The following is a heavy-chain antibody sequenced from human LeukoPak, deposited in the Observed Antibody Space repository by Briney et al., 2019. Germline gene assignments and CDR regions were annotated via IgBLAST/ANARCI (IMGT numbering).Heavy chain of an antibody. Sequence: ASVKVSCKASGYTFTSYYMHWVRQAPGQGLEWMGIINPSGGSTSYAQKFQRRVTMTRDTSTSTVYMELSSLRSEDTAVYYCARGIGYYDSSGPNWFDPWGQGTLVTVSS. CDR1: GYTFTSYY. CDR2: INPSGGST. D-gene: IGHD3-22*01. V-gene: IGHV1-46*01. J-gene: IGHJ5*02. CDR3: ARGIGYYDSSGPNWFDP.